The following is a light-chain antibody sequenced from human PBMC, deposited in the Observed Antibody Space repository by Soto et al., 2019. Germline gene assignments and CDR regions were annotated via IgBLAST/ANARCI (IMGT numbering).Light chain of an antibody. J-gene: IGKJ1*01. CDR3: QKHNSAPQT. V-gene: IGKV3-15*01. Sequence: EIVMTQSPATLSVSPGGRATLSCRASQSVSSNLAWYQQKPGQAPRLLIYGASTRATGIPARFSGSGSGTEFTLTISSLQPEDVATYYCQKHNSAPQTFGQGTKVDIK. CDR1: QSVSSN. CDR2: GAS.